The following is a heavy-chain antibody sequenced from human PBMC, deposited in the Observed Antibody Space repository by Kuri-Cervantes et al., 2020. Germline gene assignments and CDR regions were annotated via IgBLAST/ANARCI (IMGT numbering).Heavy chain of an antibody. CDR3: AKDRSFKGVTVTSLFDY. CDR2: ISWNSGSI. Sequence: GGFLRPSCAPPRLTFDDYAMHWVRQAPGKGLGWVSGISWNSGSIGYADSVKGRFTFSRDNAKNSLYLQMNSLRAEDTALYYCAKDRSFKGVTVTSLFDYWGQGTLVTVSS. J-gene: IGHJ4*02. CDR1: RLTFDDYA. V-gene: IGHV3-9*01. D-gene: IGHD4-17*01.